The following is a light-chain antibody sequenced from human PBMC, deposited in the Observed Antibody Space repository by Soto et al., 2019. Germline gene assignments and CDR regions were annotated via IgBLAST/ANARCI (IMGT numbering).Light chain of an antibody. CDR3: QQYYDWPPWT. Sequence: EIVMTQSPATLSVSPREGATRSCGASQSVSSNLAWYQQKPGQAPRLLIYGASTRATGIPTRFSGRGSGTEFTLTISRLQSDDFALYYCQQYYDWPPWTFGQGTKV. CDR1: QSVSSN. J-gene: IGKJ1*01. CDR2: GAS. V-gene: IGKV3-15*01.